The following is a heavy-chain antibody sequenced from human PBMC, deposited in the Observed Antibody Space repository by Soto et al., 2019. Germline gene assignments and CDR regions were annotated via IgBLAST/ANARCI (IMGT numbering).Heavy chain of an antibody. CDR1: GFTFSSYG. Sequence: QPGGSLRLSCAASGFTFSSYGMHWVRQAPGKGLEWVAVISYDGSNKYYADSVKGRFTISRDNSKNTLYLQMNSLRAEDTAVYYCAKGTYYYDSGAFDIWGQGTMVTVSS. D-gene: IGHD3-22*01. CDR3: AKGTYYYDSGAFDI. CDR2: ISYDGSNK. V-gene: IGHV3-30*18. J-gene: IGHJ3*02.